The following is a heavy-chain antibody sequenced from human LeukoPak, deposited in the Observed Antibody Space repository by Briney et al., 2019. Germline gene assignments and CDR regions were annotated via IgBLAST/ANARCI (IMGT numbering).Heavy chain of an antibody. Sequence: PGGSLRLSCATSGFTFSTYNMNWVRQAPGKGLEWVSSISSDSNYIYYSNSVKGRFTISRDNAKSSLYLQMNSLRAEDTAVYYCARGNHDFWTPYMDVWGKGTTVTVSS. D-gene: IGHD3-3*01. CDR2: ISSDSNYI. J-gene: IGHJ6*03. CDR1: GFTFSTYN. V-gene: IGHV3-21*01. CDR3: ARGNHDFWTPYMDV.